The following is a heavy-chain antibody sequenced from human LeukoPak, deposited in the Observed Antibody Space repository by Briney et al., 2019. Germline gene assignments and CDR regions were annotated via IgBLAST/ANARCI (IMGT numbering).Heavy chain of an antibody. J-gene: IGHJ5*02. CDR1: GFTFSSYE. D-gene: IGHD3-22*01. V-gene: IGHV3-48*03. CDR3: ARDSSGYFHWFDP. CDR2: ISSSSSII. Sequence: GGSLRLSCAASGFTFSSYEMNWVRQAPGKGLEWVSYISSSSSIIYYADSVKGRFTISRDNAKNSLYLQMNSLRAEDTAVYYCARDSSGYFHWFDPWGQGTLVTVSS.